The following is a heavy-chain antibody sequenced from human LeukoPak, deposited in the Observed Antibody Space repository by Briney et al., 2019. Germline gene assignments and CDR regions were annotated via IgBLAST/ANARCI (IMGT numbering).Heavy chain of an antibody. CDR3: AKGRSRSYTGPDY. V-gene: IGHV3-33*06. J-gene: IGHJ4*02. CDR2: IWYDGSNK. D-gene: IGHD6-13*01. CDR1: GFTFSSYG. Sequence: PGGSLRLSCAASGFTFSSYGMHWVRQAPGKGLEWVAVIWYDGSNKYYADSVKGRFTISRDNSKNTLYLQMNSLRAEDTAVYYCAKGRSRSYTGPDYWGQGTLVTVSS.